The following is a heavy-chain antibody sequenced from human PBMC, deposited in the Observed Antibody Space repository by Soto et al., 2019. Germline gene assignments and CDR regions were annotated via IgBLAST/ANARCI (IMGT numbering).Heavy chain of an antibody. Sequence: GGSLRLCCAASGCTFSSYSRNWVRQTPGKGLEWVSSISSSSSYIYYADSVKGRFTISRDNAKNSLYLQMNSLRAEDTAVYYCARDYHYHSSGYYAGFDYWGEGTLVTVSS. CDR1: GCTFSSYS. J-gene: IGHJ4*02. CDR3: ARDYHYHSSGYYAGFDY. V-gene: IGHV3-21*01. D-gene: IGHD3-22*01. CDR2: ISSSSSYI.